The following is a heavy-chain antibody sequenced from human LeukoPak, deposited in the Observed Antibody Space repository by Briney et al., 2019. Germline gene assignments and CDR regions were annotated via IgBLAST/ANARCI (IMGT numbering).Heavy chain of an antibody. CDR3: ARGDGLSGYRI. V-gene: IGHV4-34*01. Sequence: SETLSLTCAVYGGSFSGYYWSWIRQPPGKGLEWIGEINHSGSTNYNPSLESRVTISVDTSKNQFSLKLSSVTAADTAVYYCARGDGLSGYRIWGQGTLVTVSS. J-gene: IGHJ4*02. CDR2: INHSGST. CDR1: GGSFSGYY. D-gene: IGHD3-9*01.